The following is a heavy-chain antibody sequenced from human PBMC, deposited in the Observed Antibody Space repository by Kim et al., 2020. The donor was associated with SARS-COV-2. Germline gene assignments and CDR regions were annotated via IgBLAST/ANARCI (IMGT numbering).Heavy chain of an antibody. CDR3: AKPEDEGSRRFDY. CDR2: ISDSGGAT. J-gene: IGHJ4*02. V-gene: IGHV3-23*01. CDR1: GFTFRSYA. Sequence: GGSLRLSCVASGFTFRSYAMNWVRQAPGKGLEWVSGISDSGGATYYAASVKGRFTISRDNSKDTLYLQMNSLRAEDTAVYYCAKPEDEGSRRFDYWGQGALVTVSS. D-gene: IGHD6-13*01.